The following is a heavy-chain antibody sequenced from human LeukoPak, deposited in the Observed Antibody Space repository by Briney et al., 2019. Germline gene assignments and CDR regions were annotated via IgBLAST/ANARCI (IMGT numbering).Heavy chain of an antibody. Sequence: GGSLRLSCAASGFTFSDYYMSWIRQAPGKGLEWVSYFSSRSSKRYYADSVKGRFTISRDNAKNSLFLQMNSLRAEDTAVYYCARIPMTTVTTMNYWGQGTLVTVSS. CDR2: FSSRSSKR. CDR3: ARIPMTTVTTMNY. D-gene: IGHD4-17*01. V-gene: IGHV3-11*04. J-gene: IGHJ4*02. CDR1: GFTFSDYY.